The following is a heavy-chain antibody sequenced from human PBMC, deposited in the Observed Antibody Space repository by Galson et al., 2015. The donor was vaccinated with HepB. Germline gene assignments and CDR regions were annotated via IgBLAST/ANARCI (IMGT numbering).Heavy chain of an antibody. V-gene: IGHV4-59*01. J-gene: IGHJ3*02. CDR3: ARLDRLNVFDI. Sequence: QVQLQESGPGLVKPSETLSLTCSVSGGSITTYWSWIRQTPGKGLEWIGYIYYTGNTNYNPSLTSRVTISVDTSKNLFSLRLASVTAAETAVYYCARLDRLNVFDIWAQGTMVTVSS. CDR2: IYYTGNT. D-gene: IGHD1-1*01. CDR1: GGSITTY.